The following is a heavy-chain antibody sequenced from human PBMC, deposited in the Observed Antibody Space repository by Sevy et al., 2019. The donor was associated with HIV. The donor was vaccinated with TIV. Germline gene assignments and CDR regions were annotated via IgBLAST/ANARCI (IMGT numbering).Heavy chain of an antibody. D-gene: IGHD2-21*01. Sequence: GGSLRLSCAASGFPFNDHALHWVRQVPGKGLEWVSGISWNSRNVGYADSVKGRFTISRDNANHFLYLEMNSLRPEDTAFYYCAKDINRGCDGINCYPYYYYFYGLDVWGQGTRVTVSS. CDR1: GFPFNDHA. J-gene: IGHJ6*02. CDR2: ISWNSRNV. V-gene: IGHV3-9*01. CDR3: AKDINRGCDGINCYPYYYYFYGLDV.